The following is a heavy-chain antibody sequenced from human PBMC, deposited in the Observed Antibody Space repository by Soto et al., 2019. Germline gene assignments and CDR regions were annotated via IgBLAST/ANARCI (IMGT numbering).Heavy chain of an antibody. J-gene: IGHJ4*02. CDR1: GLTFSTCA. CDR3: AKDRSRSYGSGDPLGYVDS. Sequence: EVQLLESGGGLVQPGGSLRLSCPATGLTFSTCAMNWVRQAPGKGLEWVSTISGSGSTTYYADSVKGRFTISRDNFKNPLYLQMNSLRVEDTAVYYCAKDRSRSYGSGDPLGYVDSWGQGTLVTVSS. V-gene: IGHV3-23*01. D-gene: IGHD5-18*01. CDR2: ISGSGSTT.